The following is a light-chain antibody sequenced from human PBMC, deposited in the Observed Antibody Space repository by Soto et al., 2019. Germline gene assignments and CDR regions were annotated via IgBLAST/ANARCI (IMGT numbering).Light chain of an antibody. CDR3: QSYDSSLRAWV. V-gene: IGLV1-40*01. CDR1: SSNIGAPYD. J-gene: IGLJ3*02. Sequence: QSVLTQPPSVSGAPGQRVTISCIGSSSNIGAPYDVHWYQHLPGAAPKLLIYGSTKRPSGVPDRFSGSKSGTSASLAITGLRAEDEADYYCQSYDSSLRAWVFGGGTKLTVL. CDR2: GST.